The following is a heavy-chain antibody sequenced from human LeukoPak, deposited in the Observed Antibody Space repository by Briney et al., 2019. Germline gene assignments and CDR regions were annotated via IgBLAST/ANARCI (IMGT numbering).Heavy chain of an antibody. Sequence: ASVKVSCKASGYTFTSYGISWVRQAPGQGLEWMGWISAYNGNTNYAQEPQGRVTMTTDTSTSTAYMELRSLRSDDTAVYYCARDRYYYGSGSYYNGDYWGQGTLVTVSS. CDR2: ISAYNGNT. V-gene: IGHV1-18*01. CDR3: ARDRYYYGSGSYYNGDY. J-gene: IGHJ4*02. D-gene: IGHD3-10*01. CDR1: GYTFTSYG.